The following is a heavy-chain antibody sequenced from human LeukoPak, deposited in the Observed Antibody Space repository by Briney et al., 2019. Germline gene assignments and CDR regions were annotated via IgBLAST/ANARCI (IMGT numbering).Heavy chain of an antibody. Sequence: SETLSLTCGISGGSFSGSYWGWIRQPPGKGLEWIGEINLSGSTDYYSALTSRVTISLDTSKNQFSLNLRSVTTADTAVYYCGRVSISLFGVVTAHFDSWGQGTLVAVSS. CDR1: GGSFSGSY. V-gene: IGHV4-34*01. D-gene: IGHD3-3*01. CDR2: INLSGST. CDR3: GRVSISLFGVVTAHFDS. J-gene: IGHJ4*02.